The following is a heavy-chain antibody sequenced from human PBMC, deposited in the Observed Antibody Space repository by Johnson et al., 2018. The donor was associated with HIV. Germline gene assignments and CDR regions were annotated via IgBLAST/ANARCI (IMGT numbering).Heavy chain of an antibody. CDR1: GFTFSSYW. J-gene: IGHJ3*01. D-gene: IGHD6-13*01. Sequence: QMLLVESGGGLIKPGGSLRLSCAASGFTFSSYWMSWVRQAPGKGLEWVAVISYDGSNKYYADSVKGRFPISRDNSKNTLYLQMNSLRAEDTAVYYCASRSNWYYPVGAFDLWGQGTMVTVSS. V-gene: IGHV3-30*03. CDR3: ASRSNWYYPVGAFDL. CDR2: ISYDGSNK.